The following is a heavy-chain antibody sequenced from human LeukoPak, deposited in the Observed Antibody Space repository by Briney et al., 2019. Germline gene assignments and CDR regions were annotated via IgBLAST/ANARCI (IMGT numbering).Heavy chain of an antibody. J-gene: IGHJ4*02. CDR1: GFTLSNYW. CDR2: FTADGSNT. Sequence: GGSLRLSCAASGFTLSNYWMHWVREAPGKGLVWVSRFTADGSNTAYADSVKGRFTISSDNAKNTLYLQMNSLRAEDTAVYYCVRDGHATTPFDYWGQGTLVTVSS. CDR3: VRDGHATTPFDY. D-gene: IGHD1-7*01. V-gene: IGHV3-74*01.